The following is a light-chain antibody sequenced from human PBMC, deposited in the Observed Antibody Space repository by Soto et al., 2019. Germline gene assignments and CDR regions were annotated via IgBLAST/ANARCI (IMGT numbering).Light chain of an antibody. CDR1: QVINNW. J-gene: IGKJ3*01. Sequence: DIQMTQSPSSVSASVGDRVTITCRASQVINNWLAWYQQKPGKAPNLLIYAASTLQTGVPSRFSGSGSGTDFTHTISSLQPEDFATYYCQQANSFPFTFGPGTKVDIK. CDR3: QQANSFPFT. V-gene: IGKV1-12*02. CDR2: AAS.